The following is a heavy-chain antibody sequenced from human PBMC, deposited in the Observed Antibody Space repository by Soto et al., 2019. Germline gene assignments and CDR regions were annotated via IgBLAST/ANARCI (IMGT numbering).Heavy chain of an antibody. CDR3: AREGKGRRFDY. J-gene: IGHJ4*02. Sequence: GGSLRLSCAASGFTFSSYAMHWVRQAPGKGLEWVAVISYDGSNKYYADSVKGRFTISRDNSKNTLYLQMNSLRAEDTAVYYCAREGKGRRFDYWGQGTLVTVSS. CDR2: ISYDGSNK. V-gene: IGHV3-30-3*01. D-gene: IGHD3-10*01. CDR1: GFTFSSYA.